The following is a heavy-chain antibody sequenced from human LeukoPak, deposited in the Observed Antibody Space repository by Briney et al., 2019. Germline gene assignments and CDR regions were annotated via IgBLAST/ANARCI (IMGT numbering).Heavy chain of an antibody. CDR1: GFTFRSYT. CDR2: ISTDSTTI. CDR3: ARQEPYGGKTFDP. Sequence: PGGSLRLSCAASGFTFRSYTMNWVRQAPGKGLEWISYISTDSTTIYCADSVRGRFTISRDNAKNSLYLQMNRLRAEDTAVYYCARQEPYGGKTFDPWGQGTLVTVSS. J-gene: IGHJ5*02. V-gene: IGHV3-48*01. D-gene: IGHD4-23*01.